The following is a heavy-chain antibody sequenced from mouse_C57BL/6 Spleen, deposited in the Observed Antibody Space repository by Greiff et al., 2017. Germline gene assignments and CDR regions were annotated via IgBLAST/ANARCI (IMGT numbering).Heavy chain of an antibody. V-gene: IGHV1-64*01. J-gene: IGHJ3*01. D-gene: IGHD2-4*01. CDR2: IHPNSGST. CDR3: ARGDEDYECAY. CDR1: GYTFTSYW. Sequence: QVQLQQPGAELVKPGASVKLSCKASGYTFTSYWMHWVKQRPGHGLEWIGMIHPNSGSTNYTETFKSKATLTVDKSSSTAYMQLSSLTSEDSAVEYCARGDEDYECAYWGQGTLVTGAA.